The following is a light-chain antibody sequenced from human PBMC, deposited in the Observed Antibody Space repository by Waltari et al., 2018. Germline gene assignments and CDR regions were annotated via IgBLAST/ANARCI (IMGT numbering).Light chain of an antibody. Sequence: QSALTQPASVSGSPGQSIALSCPGTTSDIGAYNYVSWFQQHPGKVPKLIIYDVSNRPSGVSDRFSGSKSGNTATLTISGLQAEDEADYYCNSFTTTDTHVFGTGTKVTVL. CDR2: DVS. V-gene: IGLV2-14*03. CDR1: TSDIGAYNY. CDR3: NSFTTTDTHV. J-gene: IGLJ1*01.